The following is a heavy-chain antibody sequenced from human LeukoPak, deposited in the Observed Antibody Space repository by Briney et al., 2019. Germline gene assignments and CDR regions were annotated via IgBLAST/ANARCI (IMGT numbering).Heavy chain of an antibody. CDR1: GFTFTSYS. D-gene: IGHD3-22*01. V-gene: IGHV3-15*07. Sequence: PGGSLRLSCAASGFTFTSYSMNWVRQAPGKGLEWVGRIKSKTDGGTTDYAAPVKGRFTISRDDSKNTLYLQMNSLKTEDTAVYYCTTVGEGITMIWAPYWGQGTLVTVSS. J-gene: IGHJ4*02. CDR2: IKSKTDGGTT. CDR3: TTVGEGITMIWAPY.